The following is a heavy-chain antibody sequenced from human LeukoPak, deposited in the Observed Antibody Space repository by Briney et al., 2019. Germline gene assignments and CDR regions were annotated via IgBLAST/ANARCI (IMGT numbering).Heavy chain of an antibody. CDR1: GYTFTGYY. J-gene: IGHJ4*02. CDR2: INPNSGGT. D-gene: IGHD3/OR15-3a*01. Sequence: VASVKVSCKASGYTFTGYYMHWVRQAPGQGLEWMGWINPNSGGTNYAQKFQGRVTMTRDTSISTAYMELSRQRSDDTAVYYCARFYLSGLHTHFDYWGQGTLVTVSS. V-gene: IGHV1-2*02. CDR3: ARFYLSGLHTHFDY.